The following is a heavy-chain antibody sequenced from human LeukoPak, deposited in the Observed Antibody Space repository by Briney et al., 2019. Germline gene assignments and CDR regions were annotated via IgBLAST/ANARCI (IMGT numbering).Heavy chain of an antibody. CDR3: ARDNGGYFDWLLSDYYYGMDV. D-gene: IGHD3-9*01. CDR2: ISSSSSYI. Sequence: PGGSLRLSCAASGFTFSSYSMNWVRQAPGKGLEWVSSISSSSSYIYYADSVRGRFTISRDNAKNSLYLQMNSLRAEDTAVYYCARDNGGYFDWLLSDYYYGMDVWGQGTTVTVSS. CDR1: GFTFSSYS. J-gene: IGHJ6*02. V-gene: IGHV3-21*01.